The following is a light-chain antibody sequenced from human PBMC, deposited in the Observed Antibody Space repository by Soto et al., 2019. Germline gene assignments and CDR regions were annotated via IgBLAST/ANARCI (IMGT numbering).Light chain of an antibody. V-gene: IGLV2-8*01. CDR3: CLYAGTHSVV. CDR1: SSDIGAYKF. J-gene: IGLJ2*01. CDR2: EVS. Sequence: QSALTQPPSASGSPGQSVAISCTGTSSDIGAYKFVSWYQQHPGKAPKLIIYEVSIRPSGVPDRFSGSKSGNTASLTVSGLLAEDEADYYCCLYAGTHSVVFGGGTKLTVL.